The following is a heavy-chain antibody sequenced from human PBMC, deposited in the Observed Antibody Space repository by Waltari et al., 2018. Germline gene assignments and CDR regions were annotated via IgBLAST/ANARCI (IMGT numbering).Heavy chain of an antibody. CDR2: IYSGGST. V-gene: IGHV3-53*01. CDR3: AREGVYGSGSSTDY. J-gene: IGHJ4*02. Sequence: EVQLVESGGGLIQPGGSLRLSCAASGFTVSSNYMSWVRQAPGKGLEWVSVIYSGGSTYYADSVKGRFTISRDNSKNTLYLQMNSLRAEDTAVYYCAREGVYGSGSSTDYWGQGTLVTVSS. D-gene: IGHD3-10*01. CDR1: GFTVSSNY.